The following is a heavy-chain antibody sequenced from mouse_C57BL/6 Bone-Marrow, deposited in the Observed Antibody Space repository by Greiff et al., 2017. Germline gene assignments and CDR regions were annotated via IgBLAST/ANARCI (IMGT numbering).Heavy chain of an antibody. CDR1: GFTFSDYG. Sequence: EVKLVESGGGLVKPGGSLKLSCAASGFTFSDYGMHWVRQAPEKGLEWVAYISSGSSTIYYADTVKGRFTISRDNAKNTLFLQMTSLRSEDTAMYYCAGGWLPAWFAYWGQGTLVTVSA. J-gene: IGHJ3*01. CDR3: AGGWLPAWFAY. CDR2: ISSGSSTI. D-gene: IGHD2-2*01. V-gene: IGHV5-17*01.